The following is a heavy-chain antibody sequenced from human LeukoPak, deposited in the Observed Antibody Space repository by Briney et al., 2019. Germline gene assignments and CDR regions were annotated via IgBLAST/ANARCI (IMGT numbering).Heavy chain of an antibody. J-gene: IGHJ2*01. V-gene: IGHV3-30*04. D-gene: IGHD5-12*01. CDR1: GFSFSYYS. CDR2: ISYDGSNK. Sequence: GGSLRLSCAASGFSFSYYSMHWVRQAPGKGLEWVAVISYDGSNKYYADSVRGRFSISRDNSKNTLYLQMNSLRPDDTAVYYCARRLPPWYFDLWGRGTLVTVSS. CDR3: ARRLPPWYFDL.